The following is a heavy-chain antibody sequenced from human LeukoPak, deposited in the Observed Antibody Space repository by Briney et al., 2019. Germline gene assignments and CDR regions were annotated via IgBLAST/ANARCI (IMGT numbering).Heavy chain of an antibody. CDR3: ARAESFRSNDAFDI. D-gene: IGHD1-14*01. J-gene: IGHJ3*02. V-gene: IGHV3-53*01. CDR1: GFTVSSNY. CDR2: IYSGGST. Sequence: GGSLRLSCAASGFTVSSNYMSWVRQAPGKGLEWVSVIYSGGSTYYADSVKGRFTISRDNSKSTLYLQMNSLRAEDTAVYYCARAESFRSNDAFDIWGQGTMVTVSS.